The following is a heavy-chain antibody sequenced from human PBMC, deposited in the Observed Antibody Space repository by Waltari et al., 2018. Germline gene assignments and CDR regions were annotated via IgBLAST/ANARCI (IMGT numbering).Heavy chain of an antibody. V-gene: IGHV4-34*01. Sequence: QVQLQQWGAGLLKPSETLSLTCAVYGGSFSGYYWSWIRQPPGKGLEWIGEINHSGSTNYNPSLKSRLTISLDTSKNQISLQLRSVSAADTAVYYCARDPVRGIVASDYGMDVWGQGTTVIVSS. CDR2: INHSGST. J-gene: IGHJ6*02. CDR3: ARDPVRGIVASDYGMDV. D-gene: IGHD1-26*01. CDR1: GGSFSGYY.